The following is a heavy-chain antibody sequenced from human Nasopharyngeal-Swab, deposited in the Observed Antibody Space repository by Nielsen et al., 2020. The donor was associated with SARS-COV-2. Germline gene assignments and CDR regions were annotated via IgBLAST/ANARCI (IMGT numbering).Heavy chain of an antibody. V-gene: IGHV4-39*07. J-gene: IGHJ4*02. CDR3: ATYCSSTSCYVDY. Sequence: WIRQPPGKGLEWIGSIYYSGSTYYNTALKSRVTLSVDTSKNEFSLKRSSVTAADRAVYYCATYCSSTSCYVDYWGQGTLVTVSS. CDR2: IYYSGST. D-gene: IGHD2-2*01.